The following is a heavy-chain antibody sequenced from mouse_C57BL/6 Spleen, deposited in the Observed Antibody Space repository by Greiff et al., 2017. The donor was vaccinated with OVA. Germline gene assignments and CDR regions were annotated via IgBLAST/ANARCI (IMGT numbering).Heavy chain of an antibody. J-gene: IGHJ1*03. CDR1: GYTFTDYN. D-gene: IGHD1-1*01. V-gene: IGHV1-18*01. Sequence: EVKLVESGPELVKPGASVKIPCKASGYTFTDYNMDWVKQSHGKSLEWIGDINPNNGGTIYNQKFKGKATLTVDKSSSTAYMELRSLTSEDTAVYYCARSYYGSRSYCDVWGTGTTVTVAS. CDR2: INPNNGGT. CDR3: ARSYYGSRSYCDV.